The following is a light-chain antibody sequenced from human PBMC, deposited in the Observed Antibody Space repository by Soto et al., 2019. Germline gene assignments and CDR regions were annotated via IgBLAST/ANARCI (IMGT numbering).Light chain of an antibody. Sequence: ILMTQSPATLSASVGDRVTITCRASQSIEDLLAWYQQKPGIAPKLLVYRASTLESGVPSRFSGSGSGTEFTLTINSLQHDDLANYFYQQYRGYSTFGRGTKVEI. CDR2: RAS. CDR1: QSIEDL. CDR3: QQYRGYST. V-gene: IGKV1-5*03. J-gene: IGKJ1*01.